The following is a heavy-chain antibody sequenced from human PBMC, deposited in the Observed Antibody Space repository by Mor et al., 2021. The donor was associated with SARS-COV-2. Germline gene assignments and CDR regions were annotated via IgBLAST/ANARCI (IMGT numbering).Heavy chain of an antibody. Sequence: PGKGLEWIGSIDYSGSTYYNPSLKSRVTISVDTSKNQFSLKLSSVTAADTAVYYCARDLDSSGSYYYYGMDVWGQGT. CDR2: IDYSGST. V-gene: IGHV4-39*07. CDR3: ARDLDSSGSYYYYGMDV. D-gene: IGHD6-19*01. J-gene: IGHJ6*02.